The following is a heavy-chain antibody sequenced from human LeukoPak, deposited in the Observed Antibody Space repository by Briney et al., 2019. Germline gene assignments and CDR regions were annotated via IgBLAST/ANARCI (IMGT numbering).Heavy chain of an antibody. Sequence: KPSETLSLTCAVYGGSFSGYYWSWIRQPPGKGLEWIGEINHSGSTNYNPSLKSRVTISVDTSKNQFSLKLSSVTAADTAVYYCARGFYDFWSGYPDRRGFDPWGQGTLVTVSS. J-gene: IGHJ5*02. CDR2: INHSGST. V-gene: IGHV4-34*01. CDR1: GGSFSGYY. D-gene: IGHD3-3*01. CDR3: ARGFYDFWSGYPDRRGFDP.